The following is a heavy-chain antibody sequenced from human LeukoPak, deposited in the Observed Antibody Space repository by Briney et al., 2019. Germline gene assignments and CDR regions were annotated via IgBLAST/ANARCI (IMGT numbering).Heavy chain of an antibody. CDR1: GGSVNGYY. V-gene: IGHV4-4*07. Sequence: PSETLSLTCTVSGGSVNGYYWSWIRQPAGKGLECIGRIYTSGSTNYNPSLKSRVTMSVDTSKNQFSLKLSSVTAADTAVYYCASGGSSWLNWFDPWGQGTLVTVSS. J-gene: IGHJ5*02. D-gene: IGHD6-13*01. CDR2: IYTSGST. CDR3: ASGGSSWLNWFDP.